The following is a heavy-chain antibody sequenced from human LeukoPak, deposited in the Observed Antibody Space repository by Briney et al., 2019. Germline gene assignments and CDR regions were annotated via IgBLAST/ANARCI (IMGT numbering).Heavy chain of an antibody. D-gene: IGHD2-8*01. CDR3: ARSNGSAALDS. V-gene: IGHV4-39*07. CDR2: IYYSGST. CDR1: GGSISSSSYY. J-gene: IGHJ5*01. Sequence: SETLSLTCIVSGGSISSSSYYWAWVRQPPGKGLEWIGSIYYSGSTHSNPSLKSRVTISVDTSKNQFSLNLGSLTAADTAVYYCARSNGSAALDSWAHGIPVTVSS.